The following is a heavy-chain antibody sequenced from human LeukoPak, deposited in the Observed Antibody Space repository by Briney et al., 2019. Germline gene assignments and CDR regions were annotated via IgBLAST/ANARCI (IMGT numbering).Heavy chain of an antibody. J-gene: IGHJ4*02. V-gene: IGHV4-59*01. CDR1: GGSISSYY. Sequence: PSETLSLTCTVSGGSISSYYWSWIRQAPGKGLEWIGYIYYSGSTNYNPSLKSRVTISVDTSKNQFSLKLSSVTAADTAVYYCARGGVGSAMALFDYWGQGTLVTVSS. D-gene: IGHD5-18*01. CDR3: ARGGVGSAMALFDY. CDR2: IYYSGST.